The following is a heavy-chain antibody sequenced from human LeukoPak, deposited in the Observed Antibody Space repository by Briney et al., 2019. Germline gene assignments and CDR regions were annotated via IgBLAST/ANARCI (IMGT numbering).Heavy chain of an antibody. CDR2: IIPIFGTA. CDR1: GGTFSIYA. D-gene: IGHD3-22*01. V-gene: IGHV1-69*01. Sequence: ASVTVSFTASGGTFSIYAISWVRQAPGQGLEWMGGIIPIFGTANYAQKFQGRVTITADESTSTAYMELSSLRSEDTAVYYCARDTNHNYYDSSGYYFDYWGQGTLVTVSS. CDR3: ARDTNHNYYDSSGYYFDY. J-gene: IGHJ4*02.